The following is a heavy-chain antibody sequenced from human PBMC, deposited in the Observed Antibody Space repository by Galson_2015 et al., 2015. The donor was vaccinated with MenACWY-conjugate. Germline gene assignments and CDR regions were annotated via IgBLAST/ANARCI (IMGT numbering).Heavy chain of an antibody. CDR2: ISPGDSYT. D-gene: IGHD1-26*01. J-gene: IGHJ6*02. V-gene: IGHV5-51*01. CDR3: TRHPPGGRGMDV. Sequence: QSGAEVKKPGESLKISCKGSRYTFTTYWIGWVRQMPGKGLEWMGFISPGDSYTRYNPAFQGQVTISADKSISTAYLQWNSLQASDTAMYYCTRHPPGGRGMDVWGQGTTVTVSS. CDR1: RYTFTTYW.